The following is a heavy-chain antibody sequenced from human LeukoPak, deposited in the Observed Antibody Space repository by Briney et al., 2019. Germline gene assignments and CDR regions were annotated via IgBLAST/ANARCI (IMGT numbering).Heavy chain of an antibody. Sequence: GGSLRLSCAASGFTFSDYGMVWVRQAPGKGLEWVAFIRYDGSIKYYADSVKDRFTVSRDNSRNTLYLQMNSLRSEDTAVYYCARRAVAYYYYYYMDVWGKGTTVTVSS. D-gene: IGHD6-19*01. J-gene: IGHJ6*03. V-gene: IGHV3-30*02. CDR3: ARRAVAYYYYYYMDV. CDR2: IRYDGSIK. CDR1: GFTFSDYG.